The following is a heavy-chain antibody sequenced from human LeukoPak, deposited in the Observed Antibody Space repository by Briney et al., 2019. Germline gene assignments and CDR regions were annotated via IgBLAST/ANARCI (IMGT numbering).Heavy chain of an antibody. CDR1: GYTFTGYY. Sequence: ASVKVSCKASGYTFTGYYMHWVRQAPGQGLEWMGWISSYNVNTDYAQKFQGRVTMTTDTSTSTAYMELRSLRSDDTAVYYCAREVGIAAAGYFDSWGQGTLVTVSS. CDR3: AREVGIAAAGYFDS. J-gene: IGHJ4*02. CDR2: ISSYNVNT. D-gene: IGHD6-13*01. V-gene: IGHV1-18*04.